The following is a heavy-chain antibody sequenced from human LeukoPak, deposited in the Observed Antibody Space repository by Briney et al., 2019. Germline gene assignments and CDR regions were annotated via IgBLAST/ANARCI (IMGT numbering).Heavy chain of an antibody. CDR1: GLTFSSYG. Sequence: PGGSLRLSCAASGLTFSSYGMHWVRQAPGKGLEWVAFIRYDGSNKYYADSVKGRFTISRDNSKNTLYLQMNSLRAEDTAVYYCAKGIPYDSSGYTPDYYYYYMDVWGKGTTVTISS. J-gene: IGHJ6*03. V-gene: IGHV3-30*02. D-gene: IGHD3-22*01. CDR3: AKGIPYDSSGYTPDYYYYYMDV. CDR2: IRYDGSNK.